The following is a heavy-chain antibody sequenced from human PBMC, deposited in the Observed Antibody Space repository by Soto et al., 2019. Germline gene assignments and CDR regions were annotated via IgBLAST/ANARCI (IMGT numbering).Heavy chain of an antibody. D-gene: IGHD1-1*01. Sequence: PGESLKISCKGSGYSFTSYWIGWVRQMPGKGLEWMGIIYPGDSDTRYSPSFQGQVTISADKSISTAYLQWSSLKASDTAMYYCARTWRGRTTDRYFDLWGRGTLVTVSS. J-gene: IGHJ2*01. CDR1: GYSFTSYW. CDR3: ARTWRGRTTDRYFDL. V-gene: IGHV5-51*01. CDR2: IYPGDSDT.